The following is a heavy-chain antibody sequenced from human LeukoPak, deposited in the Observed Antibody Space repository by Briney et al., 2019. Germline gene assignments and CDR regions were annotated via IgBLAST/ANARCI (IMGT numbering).Heavy chain of an antibody. Sequence: GGSLRLSCAASGFTFSSYGMHWVRQAPGKGLEWVAFIRYDGSNKYYADSVKGRFTISRDYSKSTLYLQMNSLRAEDTAVYYCAKVDENYSSSTYFDYWGQGTLVTVSS. V-gene: IGHV3-30*02. J-gene: IGHJ4*02. CDR2: IRYDGSNK. CDR3: AKVDENYSSSTYFDY. CDR1: GFTFSSYG. D-gene: IGHD6-6*01.